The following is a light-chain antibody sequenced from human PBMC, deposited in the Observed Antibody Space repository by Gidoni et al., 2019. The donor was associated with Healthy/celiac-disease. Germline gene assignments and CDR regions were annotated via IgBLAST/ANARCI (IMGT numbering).Light chain of an antibody. CDR3: QQLNSIHRGTT. J-gene: IGKJ5*01. V-gene: IGKV1-9*01. CDR2: AAS. CDR1: QDISSY. Sequence: DIQLTQSPSFLSASVGDRVTITCRASQDISSYLAWYQQKPGKAPKLLIYAASTLQSGVPSRFSGSGSGTEFTLTISSLQPEDFATYYCQQLNSIHRGTTFGQGTRLEIK.